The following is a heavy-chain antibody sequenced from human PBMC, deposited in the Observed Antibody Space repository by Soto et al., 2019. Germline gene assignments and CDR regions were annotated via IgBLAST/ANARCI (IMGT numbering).Heavy chain of an antibody. CDR2: IIPIFGTT. Sequence: QVQLVQSGAEVKKPGSSVKVSCKASGGTFSNYAISWVRQAPGQVLEWMGGIIPIFGTTNYAQRFQGRVTITADESASTAYMELSSLRSEDTAVYYCARVSSSWYKDFFAYWGQGTLVTVSS. V-gene: IGHV1-69*12. CDR1: GGTFSNYA. CDR3: ARVSSSWYKDFFAY. D-gene: IGHD6-13*01. J-gene: IGHJ4*02.